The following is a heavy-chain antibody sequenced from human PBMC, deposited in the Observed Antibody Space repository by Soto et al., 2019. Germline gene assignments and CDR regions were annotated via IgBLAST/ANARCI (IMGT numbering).Heavy chain of an antibody. D-gene: IGHD3-16*01. CDR3: PRDGGAY. CDR1: GFTFSSYA. J-gene: IGHJ4*02. Sequence: QVQLVEAGGGVVQPGRSLRLSCAASGFTFSSYAMHWVRRAPGKGLEWMAVMSYDGSNKYYADSVKGRFTISRDNSKNTLYLQMSSLRPEDTVLYYCPRDGGAYWGQGTLVIVSS. V-gene: IGHV3-30-3*01. CDR2: MSYDGSNK.